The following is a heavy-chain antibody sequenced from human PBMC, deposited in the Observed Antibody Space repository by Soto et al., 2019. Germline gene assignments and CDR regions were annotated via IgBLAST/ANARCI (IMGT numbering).Heavy chain of an antibody. D-gene: IGHD1-1*01. Sequence: QVQLVQSGAEVKKPGASVKVSCKASGYTFTSYGISWVRQAPGQGLEWMGWISAYNGNTNYAQKLQGRVTMTTDTSTSTAYMLLRSLRSDDTAVYYCARVTIRWNDVSWFDPWGQGTLVTVSS. CDR1: GYTFTSYG. J-gene: IGHJ5*02. CDR3: ARVTIRWNDVSWFDP. CDR2: ISAYNGNT. V-gene: IGHV1-18*04.